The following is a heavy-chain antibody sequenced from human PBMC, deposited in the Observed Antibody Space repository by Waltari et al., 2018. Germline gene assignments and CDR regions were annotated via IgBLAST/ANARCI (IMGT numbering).Heavy chain of an antibody. Sequence: QVQLQESGPGLVKPSETLSLTCAVSGYSISSGYYWGGLRQPPGTGLEWIGSIYHSGSTYYTPSLKSRVTISVDTSKNQFSLKLSSVTAADTAVYYCASLALRFLEWLFPMDGMDVWGQGTTVTVSS. D-gene: IGHD3-3*01. V-gene: IGHV4-38-2*01. J-gene: IGHJ6*02. CDR2: IYHSGST. CDR1: GYSISSGYY. CDR3: ASLALRFLEWLFPMDGMDV.